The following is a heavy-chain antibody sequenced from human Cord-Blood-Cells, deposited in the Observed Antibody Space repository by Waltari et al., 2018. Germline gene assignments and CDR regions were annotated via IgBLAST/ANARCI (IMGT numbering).Heavy chain of an antibody. CDR1: GGPISSGGYY. D-gene: IGHD7-27*01. V-gene: IGHV4-31*03. J-gene: IGHJ2*01. CDR2: IDYRGST. Sequence: QVQLQESGPGLVKPSQPLSLACTVSGGPISSGGYYWSWIRPHPGKGLEWIGYIDYRGSTYYNPSLKSRVTISVDTSKNQFSLKLSSVTAADTAVYYCARDASELTGELWYFDLWGRGTLVTVSS. CDR3: ARDASELTGELWYFDL.